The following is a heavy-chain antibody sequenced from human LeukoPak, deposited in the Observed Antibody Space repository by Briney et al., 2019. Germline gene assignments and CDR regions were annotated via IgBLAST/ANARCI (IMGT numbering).Heavy chain of an antibody. J-gene: IGHJ3*02. V-gene: IGHV3-7*01. CDR3: ARDGGWYNWNSWASDT. CDR1: GFTVSSYW. CDR2: IKKNGNEN. D-gene: IGHD1-20*01. Sequence: GGSLRLSCAASGFTVSSYWMSWVRQAPGKGLEWVANIKKNGNENFYVDSVKGRFTISRDNAKNSLYLQMNSLRPEDTAVYYCARDGGWYNWNSWASDTCGQGTMVTVSS.